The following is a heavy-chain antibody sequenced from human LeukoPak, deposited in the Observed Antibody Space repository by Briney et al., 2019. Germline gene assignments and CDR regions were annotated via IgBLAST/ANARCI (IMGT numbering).Heavy chain of an antibody. CDR2: IYYTGST. J-gene: IGHJ3*02. V-gene: IGHV4-59*01. CDR1: GGSISSYY. Sequence: SKTLSLSCTVSGGSISSYYWTWIRQPPGKGLEWIGFIYYTGSTNYNPSLKSRVTISVDTSKNQFSLRLSSVTAADTAVYYCARAPASNSRLYFDIWGQGTMVTVSS. CDR3: ARAPASNSRLYFDI. D-gene: IGHD2-15*01.